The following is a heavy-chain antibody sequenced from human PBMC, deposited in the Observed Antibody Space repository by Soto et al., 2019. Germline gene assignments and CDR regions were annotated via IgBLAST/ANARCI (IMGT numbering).Heavy chain of an antibody. V-gene: IGHV1-2*02. D-gene: IGHD1-7*01. Sequence: QVQLVQSGAEVKKPGASVKVSCKASGYTFTGHYIHWVRQAPGQGPEWMGEISPVTGGAKYAQKFQGRVTMIRDTSITTVYMELTNLSPDDTAVYYCGRGRSGELVVFYWGQGTLVSVSS. CDR2: ISPVTGGA. CDR1: GYTFTGHY. J-gene: IGHJ4*02. CDR3: GRGRSGELVVFY.